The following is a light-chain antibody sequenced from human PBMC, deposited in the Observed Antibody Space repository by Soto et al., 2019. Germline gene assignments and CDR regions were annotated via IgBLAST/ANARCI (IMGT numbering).Light chain of an antibody. CDR3: QQRNIWPPVT. Sequence: EIGLTQSPGTLSLSPGERATLSCRASQSVSYNYLAWYQQKPGQAPRLLIYGAFNRATGIPARFSGSGSGTDFTLTINSLEPEDFAVYYCQQRNIWPPVTFGQGTRLEIK. CDR1: QSVSYNY. V-gene: IGKV3-11*01. CDR2: GAF. J-gene: IGKJ5*01.